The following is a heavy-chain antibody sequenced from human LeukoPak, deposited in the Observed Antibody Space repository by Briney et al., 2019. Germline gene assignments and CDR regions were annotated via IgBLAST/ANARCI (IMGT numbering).Heavy chain of an antibody. CDR2: INPSGGST. CDR1: GYTFTSYY. V-gene: IGHV1-46*01. J-gene: IGHJ3*02. D-gene: IGHD5-18*01. CDR3: AVAYSYGRDTFDI. Sequence: PGASVKVSCKASGYTFTSYYIHWVRQAPGQGLEWMGLINPSGGSTSHAQKFQGRATMTRDTSTSTVYMELRSLRSEDTAVYYWAVAYSYGRDTFDIWGQGTMVTVSS.